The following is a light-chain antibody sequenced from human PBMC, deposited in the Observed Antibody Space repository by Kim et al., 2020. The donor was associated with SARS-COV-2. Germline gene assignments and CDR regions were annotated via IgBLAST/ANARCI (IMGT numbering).Light chain of an antibody. CDR1: RLRSYY. V-gene: IGLV3-19*01. J-gene: IGLJ2*01. Sequence: SSELTQDPAVAVALGQTVRITCQGDRLRSYYATWYQKKTGQAPIIVIYGKNNRPSGIPDRFSGSSTGNTASLTITGTQAGDAADYYCNSRDSNDNVVFGGGTKLTVL. CDR2: GKN. CDR3: NSRDSNDNVV.